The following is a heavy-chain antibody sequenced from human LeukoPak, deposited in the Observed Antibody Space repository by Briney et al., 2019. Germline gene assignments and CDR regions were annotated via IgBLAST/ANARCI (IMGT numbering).Heavy chain of an antibody. V-gene: IGHV3-48*02. CDR1: GFTFSSYS. D-gene: IGHD3-3*01. Sequence: GGSLRLSCAASGFTFSSYSMNWVRQAPGKGLEWVSYISSSGNMIYYADSVMGRFTISRDNAKNSLYLQMNSLRDDDTAVYYCAPNFWSGYVTDYWGQGILVTVSS. CDR3: APNFWSGYVTDY. J-gene: IGHJ4*02. CDR2: ISSSGNMI.